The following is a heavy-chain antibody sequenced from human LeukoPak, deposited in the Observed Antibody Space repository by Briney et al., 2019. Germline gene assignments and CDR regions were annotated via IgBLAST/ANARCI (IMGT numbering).Heavy chain of an antibody. J-gene: IGHJ5*02. CDR3: STAGMKSPAWS. Sequence: GGSLRLSCAASGFTFNSAWMSWVRQAPGKGLEWVGRIKSKTDGGTTDYAAPVKGRFTISRDDSKNTLCLQMNSLKTEDTAVYHCSTAGMKSPAWSWGQGTLVTVSS. CDR1: GFTFNSAW. CDR2: IKSKTDGGTT. V-gene: IGHV3-15*01. D-gene: IGHD2-8*01.